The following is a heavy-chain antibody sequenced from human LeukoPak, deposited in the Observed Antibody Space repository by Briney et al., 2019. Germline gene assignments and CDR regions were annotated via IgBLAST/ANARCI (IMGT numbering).Heavy chain of an antibody. CDR2: INPNSGGT. Sequence: GASVKVSCKASGYTFTGYYMHWVRQAPGQGLEWMGWINPNSGGTNYAQKFQGRVTMTRDTSISTAYMELSRLRSDETAVYYCARDSYDFWSGYTVSYWGQGTLVTVSS. CDR1: GYTFTGYY. J-gene: IGHJ4*02. D-gene: IGHD3-3*01. V-gene: IGHV1-2*02. CDR3: ARDSYDFWSGYTVSY.